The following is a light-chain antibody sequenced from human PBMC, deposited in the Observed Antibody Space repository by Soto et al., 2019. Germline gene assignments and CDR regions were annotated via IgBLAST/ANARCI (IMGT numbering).Light chain of an antibody. CDR1: QSVSSSY. J-gene: IGKJ2*01. V-gene: IGKV3-20*01. Sequence: EIVLTQSPGTLSLSPGERATLSCRASQSVSSSYLAWYQQKPGQAPRLLIYGASSRATGIPDRFSGSGYGKDFTLTISILEPEDLPVYYCQQYVSSPPYTCRQGPKLEIK. CDR2: GAS. CDR3: QQYVSSPPYT.